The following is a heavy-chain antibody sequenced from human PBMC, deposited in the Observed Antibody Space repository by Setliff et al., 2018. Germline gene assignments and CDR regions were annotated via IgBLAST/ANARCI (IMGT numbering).Heavy chain of an antibody. CDR3: ARERGDIVTTTSYYYYLDV. CDR1: GGTFSNYD. CDR2: SIPIFGTT. D-gene: IGHD5-12*01. V-gene: IGHV1-69*05. J-gene: IGHJ6*03. Sequence: SVKVSCKASGGTFSNYDISWVRQDPGQGREWMGGSIPIFGTTNYSQRFQGRVTITTDESTSTAYMELSSLRSEDTAVYYCARERGDIVTTTSYYYYLDVWGKGTTVTVSS.